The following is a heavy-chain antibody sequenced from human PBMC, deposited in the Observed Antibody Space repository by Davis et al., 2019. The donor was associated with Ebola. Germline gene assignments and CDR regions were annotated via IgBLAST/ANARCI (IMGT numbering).Heavy chain of an antibody. J-gene: IGHJ6*02. CDR1: GGIFSSDI. D-gene: IGHD3-16*01. Sequence: SVKVSCKPSGGIFSSDIINWVRQAPGQGLEWMGRIIPILGTPIYAQKFQGRVTITADEATSTAYMELSSLRSEDTAVYYCATDGAYFYYGMDVWGQGTTVTVYS. CDR2: IIPILGTP. V-gene: IGHV1-69*13. CDR3: ATDGAYFYYGMDV.